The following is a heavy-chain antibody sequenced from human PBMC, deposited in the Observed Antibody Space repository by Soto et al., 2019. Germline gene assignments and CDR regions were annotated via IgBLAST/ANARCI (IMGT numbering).Heavy chain of an antibody. CDR2: INAGNGNT. D-gene: IGHD2-21*02. CDR3: ARSIVVVTALDY. CDR1: GYTFTSYA. J-gene: IGHJ4*02. Sequence: QVQLVQSGAEEKKPGASVKVSCKASGYTFTSYAMHWVRQAPGQRLEWMGWINAGNGNTKYSQKFQGXAXXXRXXSAGTAYMELSSLRSEDTAVYYCARSIVVVTALDYWGQGTLVTVSS. V-gene: IGHV1-3*05.